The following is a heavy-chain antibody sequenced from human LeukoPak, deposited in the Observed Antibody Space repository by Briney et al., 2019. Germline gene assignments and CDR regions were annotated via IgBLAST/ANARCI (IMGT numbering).Heavy chain of an antibody. CDR1: AFSFTTHY. D-gene: IGHD5-18*01. CDR2: ITGSGGST. Sequence: GGSLRLSCVASAFSFTTHYMSWVRQAPGKGLEWVSAITGSGGSTSYADSVKGRFTISRDNSKNTLYLQMNSLRVEDTAIYYCAKDGVRGYSYGSEYYFDYWGQGTLVTVSS. CDR3: AKDGVRGYSYGSEYYFDY. J-gene: IGHJ4*02. V-gene: IGHV3-23*01.